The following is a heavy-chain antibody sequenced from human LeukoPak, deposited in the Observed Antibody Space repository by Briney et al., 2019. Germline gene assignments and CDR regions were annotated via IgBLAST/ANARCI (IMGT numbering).Heavy chain of an antibody. D-gene: IGHD6-19*01. V-gene: IGHV3-66*01. CDR2: IYSGGST. CDR3: ATTGYSSESS. Sequence: SGGSLRLSCTASGFTVSSNYMSWVRQAPGKGLEWVSVIYSGGSTYYADSVKGRFTISRDNSKNTLYLQMNSLRAEDTAVYYCATTGYSSESSWGQGTLVTVSS. J-gene: IGHJ5*02. CDR1: GFTVSSNY.